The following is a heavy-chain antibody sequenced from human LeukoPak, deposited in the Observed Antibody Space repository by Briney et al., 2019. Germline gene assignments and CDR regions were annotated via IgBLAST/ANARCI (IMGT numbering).Heavy chain of an antibody. V-gene: IGHV3-48*04. CDR2: ISSSSTTI. Sequence: GGSLRLSCAASGFTFSSYSMMWVRQAPGKGLEWVSYISSSSTTIHYADSVKGRFTISRDNAKNSLYLQMNSLRAEDTAVYYRARDRGSSWLTPRGPFDYWGQGTLVTVSS. CDR1: GFTFSSYS. J-gene: IGHJ4*02. CDR3: ARDRGSSWLTPRGPFDY. D-gene: IGHD6-13*01.